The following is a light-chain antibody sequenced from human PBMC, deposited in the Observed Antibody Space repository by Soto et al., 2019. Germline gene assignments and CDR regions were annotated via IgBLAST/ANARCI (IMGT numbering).Light chain of an antibody. V-gene: IGKV1-8*01. CDR3: QQYINYHYT. J-gene: IGKJ2*01. Sequence: AIRMTQSPSSLSASTGDRVTITCRASQDVSTYLAWYQQKPGKAPNLLIYAASTLQSGVPSRFSGGGSGTDFTLTIRQLQSEDFGTYYCQQYINYHYTFGQGTKLEIK. CDR1: QDVSTY. CDR2: AAS.